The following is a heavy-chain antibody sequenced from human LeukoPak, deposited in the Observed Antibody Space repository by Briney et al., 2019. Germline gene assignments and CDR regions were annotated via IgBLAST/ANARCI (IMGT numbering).Heavy chain of an antibody. CDR2: ISSSSSTI. CDR3: ARDYYGSGSSCY. Sequence: GGSLRLSCAASGFTFSSYGMNWVRQAPGKGLEWVSYISSSSSTIYYADSVKGRLTISRDNARNSLFLQMNSLRAEDTAVYYCARDYYGSGSSCYWGQGTLVTVSS. J-gene: IGHJ4*02. CDR1: GFTFSSYG. D-gene: IGHD3-10*01. V-gene: IGHV3-48*04.